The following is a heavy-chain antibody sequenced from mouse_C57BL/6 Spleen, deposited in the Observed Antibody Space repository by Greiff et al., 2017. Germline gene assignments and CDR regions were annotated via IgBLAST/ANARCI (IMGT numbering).Heavy chain of an antibody. CDR2: ISYDGSN. CDR3: ARGFYYDWFAY. Sequence: EVHLVESGPGLVKPSQSLSLTRSVTGYSITSGYYWNWIRQFPGNKLEWMGYISYDGSNNYNPSLKNRISITRDTSKNQFFLKLNSVTTEDTATYYCARGFYYDWFAYWGQGTLVTVSA. CDR1: GYSITSGYY. D-gene: IGHD2-4*01. J-gene: IGHJ3*01. V-gene: IGHV3-6*01.